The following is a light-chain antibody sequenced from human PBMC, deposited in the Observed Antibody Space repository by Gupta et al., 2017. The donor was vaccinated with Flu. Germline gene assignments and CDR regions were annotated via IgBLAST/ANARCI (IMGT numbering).Light chain of an antibody. CDR1: QDITTY. CDR2: GAS. CDR3: QHYDSLYS. V-gene: IGKV1-33*01. J-gene: IGKJ2*01. Sequence: DIQMTQSPSSLSASIGDRVTISCQASQDITTYLNWFQQKPGKAPKLLIYGASNLQRGVPSRFSGSGSGTHFTFTIYNLQREDIATYYCQHYDSLYSFGQGTRLEIK.